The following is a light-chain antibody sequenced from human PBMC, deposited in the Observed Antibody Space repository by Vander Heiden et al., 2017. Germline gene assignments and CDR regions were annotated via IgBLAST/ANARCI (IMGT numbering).Light chain of an antibody. J-gene: IGLJ3*02. CDR1: SSDVGSYNY. CDR3: CSYAGRYTWV. Sequence: QSALTQPRSVSGSPGQSVTISCTGTSSDVGSYNYVSWYQQHPAKAPKLMLSDVSKRPSGVPDRFSGSKSGNTASLTISGLQTEDEADYYCCSYAGRYTWVFGGGTKLTVL. V-gene: IGLV2-11*01. CDR2: DVS.